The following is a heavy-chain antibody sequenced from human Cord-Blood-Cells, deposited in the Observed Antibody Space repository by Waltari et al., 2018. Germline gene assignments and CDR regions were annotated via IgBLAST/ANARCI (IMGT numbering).Heavy chain of an antibody. Sequence: VQLVQSGAEVTKPGASVKVSCTVSVYTLTALSMPWARPAPGKGLEWMGGFDPEDGETIYAQKFQGRVTMTEDTSTDTAYMELSSLRAEDTAVYYWATVGTMVQGVIDYWGQGTLVTVSS. V-gene: IGHV1-24*01. J-gene: IGHJ4*02. D-gene: IGHD3-10*01. CDR3: ATVGTMVQGVIDY. CDR1: VYTLTALS. CDR2: FDPEDGET.